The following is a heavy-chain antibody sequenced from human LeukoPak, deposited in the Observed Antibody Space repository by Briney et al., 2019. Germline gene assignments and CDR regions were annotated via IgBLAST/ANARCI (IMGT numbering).Heavy chain of an antibody. CDR1: GFTFSSYG. V-gene: IGHV3-30*02. Sequence: GGSLRLSCAASGFTFSSYGMHWVRQAPGKGLEWVAFIRYDGSNKYYADSVKGRFTISRDNSKNTLYLQMNSLRAEDTAVYYCARGGYYDSSEYFDYWGQGILVTVSS. CDR2: IRYDGSNK. D-gene: IGHD3-22*01. CDR3: ARGGYYDSSEYFDY. J-gene: IGHJ4*02.